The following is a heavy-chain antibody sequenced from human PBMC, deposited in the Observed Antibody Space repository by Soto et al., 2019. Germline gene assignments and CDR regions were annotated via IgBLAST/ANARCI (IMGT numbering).Heavy chain of an antibody. CDR1: GYTFTSYG. V-gene: IGHV1-18*01. J-gene: IGHJ3*02. CDR2: ISAYNGNT. Sequence: GASLKVSCKASGYTFTSYGISWVRQAPGQGLEWMGWISAYNGNTNYAQKLQGRVTMTTDTSTSTAYMELRSLRSDDTAVYYCARWDYCSSTSCFSPPYAFDIWGQGTMVTVSS. D-gene: IGHD2-2*01. CDR3: ARWDYCSSTSCFSPPYAFDI.